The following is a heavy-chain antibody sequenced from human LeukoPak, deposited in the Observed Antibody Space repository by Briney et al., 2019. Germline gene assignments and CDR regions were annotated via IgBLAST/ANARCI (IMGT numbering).Heavy chain of an antibody. CDR1: GYTFTSYG. Sequence: HVASVKVSCKASGYTFTSYGISWVRQAPGQGLEWMGWISAYNGNTNYAQKLRGRVTMTADTSTSTAYMELRSLRSDDTAVYYCARDTAAAGQGYYYYYGMDVWGQGTTVTVSS. CDR2: ISAYNGNT. V-gene: IGHV1-18*01. J-gene: IGHJ6*02. CDR3: ARDTAAAGQGYYYYYGMDV. D-gene: IGHD6-13*01.